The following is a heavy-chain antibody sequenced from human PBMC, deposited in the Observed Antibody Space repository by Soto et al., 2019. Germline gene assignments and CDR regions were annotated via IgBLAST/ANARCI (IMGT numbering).Heavy chain of an antibody. CDR3: ARSTSPIQGYFDY. D-gene: IGHD3-16*01. V-gene: IGHV4-30-2*01. CDR2: IYDSGST. CDR1: GGSISSGGYS. Sequence: QLQLQESGSGLVEPSQTLSLTCAVSGGSISSGGYSWNWIRQPPGKGLEWIGYIYDSGSTYYNPSLKSRVTISVDRSKNQFSLKLSSVTAADTAVYYCARSTSPIQGYFDYWGQGTLVTVSS. J-gene: IGHJ4*02.